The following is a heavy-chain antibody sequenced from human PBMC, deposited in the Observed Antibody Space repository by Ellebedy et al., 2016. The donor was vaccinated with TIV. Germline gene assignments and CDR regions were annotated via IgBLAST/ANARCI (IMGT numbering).Heavy chain of an antibody. D-gene: IGHD6-13*01. Sequence: ASVKVSCXASGYTFTSYDINWVRQATGQGLEWMGWMNPNSGNTGYAQKFQGRVTMTRNTSISTAYMELSSLRSEDTAVYYCARASGSSRSIVDYWGQGTLVTVSS. CDR3: ARASGSSRSIVDY. J-gene: IGHJ4*02. CDR2: MNPNSGNT. CDR1: GYTFTSYD. V-gene: IGHV1-8*01.